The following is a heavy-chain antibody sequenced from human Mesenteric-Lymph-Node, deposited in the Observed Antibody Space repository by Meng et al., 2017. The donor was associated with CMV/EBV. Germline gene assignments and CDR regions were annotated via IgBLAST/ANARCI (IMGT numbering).Heavy chain of an antibody. V-gene: IGHV3-30*18. J-gene: IGHJ4*02. CDR3: AKDLREGPSGWCGTIDY. Sequence: FCFSSYGMHWLRQAPGKGLEVVAFISYDGSNKYYADSVKGRFTISRDNSKNTLYLQMNSLRAEDTAVYYCAKDLREGPSGWCGTIDYWGQGTLVTVSS. CDR1: FCFSSYG. CDR2: ISYDGSNK. D-gene: IGHD6-19*01.